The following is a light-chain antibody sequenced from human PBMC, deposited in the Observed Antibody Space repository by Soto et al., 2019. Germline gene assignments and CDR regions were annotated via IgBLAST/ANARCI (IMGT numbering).Light chain of an antibody. CDR1: SSDVGAYKY. J-gene: IGLJ3*02. CDR3: SSYTSSSTE. V-gene: IGLV2-14*01. Sequence: QSALTQPASVSGSPGQSITISCTGTSSDVGAYKYVSWYQQHPGKAPKFMIYDVSTRPSGVSNRFSGSKSGNTASLTISGLQAEDGADYYCSSYTSSSTEFGGGTKLTVL. CDR2: DVS.